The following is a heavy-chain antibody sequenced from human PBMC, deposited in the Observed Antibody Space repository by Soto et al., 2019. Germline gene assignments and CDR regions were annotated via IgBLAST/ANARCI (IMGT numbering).Heavy chain of an antibody. CDR1: GDSISSSKYY. J-gene: IGHJ4*02. Sequence: SETLSLTCTFSGDSISSSKYYWGWIRQPPGKGLEWIGSINYSGSPYYNSSLKSRVTISVDTTKNHLSLKLTSMTAAYTAVYYCATLPNYVDPNSGFWGQGILVTVSS. V-gene: IGHV4-39*02. CDR3: ATLPNYVDPNSGF. D-gene: IGHD4-17*01. CDR2: INYSGSP.